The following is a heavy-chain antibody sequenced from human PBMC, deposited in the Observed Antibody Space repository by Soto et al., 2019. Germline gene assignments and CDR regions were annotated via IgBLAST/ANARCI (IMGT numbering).Heavy chain of an antibody. CDR3: ARSAITLFGVVSIPPHYYSEMDV. Sequence: QVQLVQSGAEVKKPGSSVKVSCKASGGTFNRYAISWVRQAPGQGLEWMGGIIPVFETGNDAQRFQGRVTITADESTGTAYMELSSLRSEDTGVYYCARSAITLFGVVSIPPHYYSEMDVWGQGTTVTVSS. CDR1: GGTFNRYA. J-gene: IGHJ6*02. CDR2: IIPVFETG. D-gene: IGHD3-3*01. V-gene: IGHV1-69*01.